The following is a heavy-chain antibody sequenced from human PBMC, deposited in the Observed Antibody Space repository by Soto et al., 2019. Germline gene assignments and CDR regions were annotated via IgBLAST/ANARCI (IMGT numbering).Heavy chain of an antibody. V-gene: IGHV3-11*01. J-gene: IGHJ3*02. Sequence: GGSLRLSCAASGFTFRDYYMSWIRQAPGNGLEWISYISSSGSATYYADSVKGRFTISRDNAKNSLYLQMNSLRAGDTAVYYCARDFGSGADAFDIWGQGTMVTVSS. CDR3: ARDFGSGADAFDI. D-gene: IGHD3-10*01. CDR2: ISSSGSAT. CDR1: GFTFRDYY.